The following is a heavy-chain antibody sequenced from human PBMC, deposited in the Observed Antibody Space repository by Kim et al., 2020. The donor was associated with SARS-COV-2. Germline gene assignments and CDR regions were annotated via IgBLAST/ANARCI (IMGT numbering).Heavy chain of an antibody. D-gene: IGHD6-13*01. Sequence: KFQGRVTMTRDTSTSTVYMELSSLRSEDTAVYYCARVAAAGPNYYGMDVWGQGTTVTVSS. V-gene: IGHV1-46*03. CDR3: ARVAAAGPNYYGMDV. J-gene: IGHJ6*02.